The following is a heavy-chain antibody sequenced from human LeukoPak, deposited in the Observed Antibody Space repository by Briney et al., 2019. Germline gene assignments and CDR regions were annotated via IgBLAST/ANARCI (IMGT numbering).Heavy chain of an antibody. CDR2: INPSGGST. CDR1: GYTFTSYY. V-gene: IGHV1-46*01. CDR3: ASASEGAAFYY. J-gene: IGHJ4*02. Sequence: ASVKVSCKASGYTFTSYYMHWVRQAPGQGLEWMGIINPSGGSTSYAQKFQGRVTMTRDTSTSTVYMELSSLRAEDTGVYYCASASEGAAFYYWGQGSLVTVSS. D-gene: IGHD1-26*01.